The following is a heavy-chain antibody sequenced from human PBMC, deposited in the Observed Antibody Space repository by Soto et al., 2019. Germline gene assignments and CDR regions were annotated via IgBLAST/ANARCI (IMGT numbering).Heavy chain of an antibody. CDR3: ARGRYCLTGRCFPNWFDS. CDR1: GDSISNLDYF. D-gene: IGHD7-27*01. J-gene: IGHJ5*01. Sequence: SETLSLTCSVSGDSISNLDYFWAWIRQPPGQALEYIGYIYKSATTHYNPSFESRVAISVDTSKSQFSLNVTSVTAADTAVYFCARGRYCLTGRCFPNWFDSWGQGALVTVSS. V-gene: IGHV4-30-4*01. CDR2: IYKSATT.